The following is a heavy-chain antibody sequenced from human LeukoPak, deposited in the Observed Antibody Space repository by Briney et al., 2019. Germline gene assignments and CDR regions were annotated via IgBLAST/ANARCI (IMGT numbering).Heavy chain of an antibody. CDR1: GFTFSSYG. J-gene: IGHJ4*02. Sequence: GGSLRLSCAASGFTFSSYGIHWVRQAPGKGLEWVSAISGSGGSTYYADSVKGRFTISRDNSKNTLYLQMNSLRAEDTAVYYCAKDLGYCSSTSCYNFDYWGQGTLVTVSS. V-gene: IGHV3-23*01. CDR2: ISGSGGST. CDR3: AKDLGYCSSTSCYNFDY. D-gene: IGHD2-2*01.